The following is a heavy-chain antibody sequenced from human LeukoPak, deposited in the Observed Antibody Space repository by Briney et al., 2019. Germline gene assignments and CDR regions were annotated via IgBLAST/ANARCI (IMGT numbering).Heavy chain of an antibody. V-gene: IGHV4-4*02. CDR3: ARGDYYGSGSYWGAN. CDR1: GGSISSSNW. J-gene: IGHJ4*02. CDR2: IYHSGST. D-gene: IGHD3-10*01. Sequence: SETLSLTCAVSGGSISSSNWWSWVRQPPGKGLEWIGEIYHSGSTNYNPSLKSRVTISVDKSKNQFSLKLSSVTAADTAVYYCARGDYYGSGSYWGANWGQETLVTVSS.